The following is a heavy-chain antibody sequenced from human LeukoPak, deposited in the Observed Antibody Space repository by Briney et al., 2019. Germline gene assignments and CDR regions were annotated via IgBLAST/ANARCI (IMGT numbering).Heavy chain of an antibody. V-gene: IGHV1-2*02. CDR3: ARGGEDIVVVQAAIDAFDI. D-gene: IGHD2-2*02. Sequence: ASVNVSRKASVYTFTGYYMHWVRQAPGQGLEWMGWINPNSGGTKYAQKFQGRVTMTRDTSISTAYMELSRLRSDDTAVYYCARGGEDIVVVQAAIDAFDIWGQGTMVTVSS. J-gene: IGHJ3*02. CDR2: INPNSGGT. CDR1: VYTFTGYY.